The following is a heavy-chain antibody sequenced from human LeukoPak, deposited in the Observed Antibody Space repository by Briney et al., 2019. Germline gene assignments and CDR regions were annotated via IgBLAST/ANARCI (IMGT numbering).Heavy chain of an antibody. V-gene: IGHV3-48*01. Sequence: GGSLRLSCAASGFTFSSYSMNWVRQAPGKGLEWVSYISSSSSTIYYADSVKGRFTISRDNAKNSLYLQMNSLRAEDTAVYYCAKDLGGSTSFRDYYYYMDVWGKGTTVTISS. D-gene: IGHD2-2*01. J-gene: IGHJ6*03. CDR2: ISSSSSTI. CDR3: AKDLGGSTSFRDYYYYMDV. CDR1: GFTFSSYS.